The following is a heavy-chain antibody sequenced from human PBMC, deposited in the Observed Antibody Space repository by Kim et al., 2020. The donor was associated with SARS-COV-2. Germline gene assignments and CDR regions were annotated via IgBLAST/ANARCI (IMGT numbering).Heavy chain of an antibody. Sequence: SETLSLTCAVYGGSFSGYYWSWIRQPPGKGLEWIGEINHSGSTNYNPSLKSRVTISVDTSKNQFSLKLSSVTAADTAVYYCARPTVTTTNDAFDIWGQGTMVTVSS. CDR3: ARPTVTTTNDAFDI. D-gene: IGHD4-17*01. J-gene: IGHJ3*02. CDR2: INHSGST. CDR1: GGSFSGYY. V-gene: IGHV4-34*01.